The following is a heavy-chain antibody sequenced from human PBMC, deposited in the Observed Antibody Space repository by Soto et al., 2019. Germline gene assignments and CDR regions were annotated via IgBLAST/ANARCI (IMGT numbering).Heavy chain of an antibody. CDR3: AKDLWGSETYTYYCGMDV. CDR2: ISYDGSNR. Sequence: GGSLRLSCAASGFTFSRFGMHWVRQAPGKGLEWVAVISYDGSNRFYADSVKGRLTISRDNSKNTLYLQMNSPRPEDTAVYYCAKDLWGSETYTYYCGMDVWGQGTTVTVSS. CDR1: GFTFSRFG. J-gene: IGHJ6*02. D-gene: IGHD3-10*01. V-gene: IGHV3-30*18.